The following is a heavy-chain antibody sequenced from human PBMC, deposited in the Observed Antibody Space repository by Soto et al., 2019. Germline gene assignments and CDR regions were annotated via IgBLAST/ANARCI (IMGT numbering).Heavy chain of an antibody. CDR3: APLSVSLSGPYGIHV. Sequence: SETLSLTCSVSGYSVTSSDYYWAWVRQPPGKGLEWIGSMFYSGLTYYNPSLKSRVTLSVDTSKNQFSVRLNSVTAADTAVYYCAPLSVSLSGPYGIHVWGQGTTVTVSS. CDR1: GYSVTSSDYY. D-gene: IGHD2-15*01. CDR2: MFYSGLT. V-gene: IGHV4-39*01. J-gene: IGHJ6*02.